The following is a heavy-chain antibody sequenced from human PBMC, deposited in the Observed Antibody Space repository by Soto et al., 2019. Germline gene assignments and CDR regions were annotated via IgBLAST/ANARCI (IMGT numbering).Heavy chain of an antibody. D-gene: IGHD3-9*01. J-gene: IGHJ6*02. Sequence: GASVKVSCKASGYTFTNYYMHWVRQAPGQGLEWMGWINPNSGGTNYAQKFQGWVTMTRDTSISTAYMELSRLRSDDTAVYYCARAGENYDILTGYSSNDQYYGMDVWGQGTTVTVSS. CDR3: ARAGENYDILTGYSSNDQYYGMDV. CDR2: INPNSGGT. CDR1: GYTFTNYY. V-gene: IGHV1-2*04.